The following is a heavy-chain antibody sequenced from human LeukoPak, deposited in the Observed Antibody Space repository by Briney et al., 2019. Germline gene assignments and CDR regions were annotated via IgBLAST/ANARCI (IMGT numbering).Heavy chain of an antibody. CDR3: ARNSGLADC. CDR1: GYSFTNHD. J-gene: IGHJ4*02. D-gene: IGHD5-12*01. CDR2: MNPNSSNT. Sequence: ASVKVSRKASGYSFTNHDISWVRQATGQGLEWMGWMNPNSSNTGYAEKFQGRVTMIRDNSITTAYMELSSLRSEDTAVYYCARNSGLADCWGQGTLVTVSS. V-gene: IGHV1-8*01.